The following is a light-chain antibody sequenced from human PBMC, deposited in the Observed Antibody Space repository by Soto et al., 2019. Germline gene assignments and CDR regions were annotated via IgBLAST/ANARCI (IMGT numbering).Light chain of an antibody. CDR2: GAS. Sequence: EIVLTQSPGTLSLSPGERATLSCRASQSVSSSYLAWYQQKPGQAPRLLIYGASSRATGIPDWFSGSGSGTDFTLTISRLEPEDFAVYYCQQYGSSPPQLTFGGGTKVEIK. V-gene: IGKV3-20*01. J-gene: IGKJ4*01. CDR1: QSVSSSY. CDR3: QQYGSSPPQLT.